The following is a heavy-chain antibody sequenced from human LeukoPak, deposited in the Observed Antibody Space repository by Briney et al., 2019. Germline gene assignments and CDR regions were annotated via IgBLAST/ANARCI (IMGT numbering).Heavy chain of an antibody. CDR1: GFTVSSNY. V-gene: IGHV3-66*01. CDR2: IYSGGST. CDR3: ASEAKNYYGSGSYYTDY. Sequence: GGSLRLFCAASGFTVSSNYMSWVRQAPGKGLEWVSVIYSGGSTYYADSVKGRFTISRDNSKNTLYLQMDSLRAEDTAVYYCASEAKNYYGSGSYYTDYWGQGTLVTVSS. J-gene: IGHJ4*02. D-gene: IGHD3-10*01.